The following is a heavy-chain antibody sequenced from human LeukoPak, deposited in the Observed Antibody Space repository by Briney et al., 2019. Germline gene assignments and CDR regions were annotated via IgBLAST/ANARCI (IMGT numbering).Heavy chain of an antibody. CDR2: IIPIFGTA. D-gene: IGHD2-2*01. CDR3: ARGYCSSTSCYAKSYYYYGMDV. CDR1: GGTFSSYT. Sequence: SVKVSCKASGGTFSSYTISWVRQAPRQGLEWMGGIIPIFGTANYAQKFQGRVTITADESTSTAYMELSSLRSEDTAVYYCARGYCSSTSCYAKSYYYYGMDVWGQGTTVTVSS. V-gene: IGHV1-69*13. J-gene: IGHJ6*02.